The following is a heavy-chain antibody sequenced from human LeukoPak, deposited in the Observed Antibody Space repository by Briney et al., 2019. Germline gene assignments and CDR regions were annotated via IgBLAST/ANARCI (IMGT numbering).Heavy chain of an antibody. J-gene: IGHJ3*02. CDR2: INWNSDNI. V-gene: IGHV3-9*01. Sequence: PGGSLRLSCAASGFTFNDHAMYWVRQAPGKGLQWVSGINWNSDNIGYADSVKGRFTISRDDAKNSLFLQMNSLRAEDTALYYCARASYYYDTTGLGAVDIWGQRTMVTVSS. CDR1: GFTFNDHA. D-gene: IGHD3-22*01. CDR3: ARASYYYDTTGLGAVDI.